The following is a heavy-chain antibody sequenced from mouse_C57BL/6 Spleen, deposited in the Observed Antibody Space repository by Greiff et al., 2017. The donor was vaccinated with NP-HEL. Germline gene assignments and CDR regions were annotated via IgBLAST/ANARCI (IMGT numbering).Heavy chain of an antibody. Sequence: EVQLQQSGPELVKPGASVKISCKASGYTFTDYYMNWVKQSHGKSLEWIGDINPNNGGTSYNQKFKGKATLTVDKSSSTAYMELRSLTSEDSAVYYCARGGSYGSSWIDYAMDYWGQGTSVTVSS. CDR3: ARGGSYGSSWIDYAMDY. D-gene: IGHD1-1*01. CDR2: INPNNGGT. J-gene: IGHJ4*01. V-gene: IGHV1-26*01. CDR1: GYTFTDYY.